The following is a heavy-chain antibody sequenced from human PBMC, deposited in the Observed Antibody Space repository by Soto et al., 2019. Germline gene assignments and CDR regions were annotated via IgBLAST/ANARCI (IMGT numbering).Heavy chain of an antibody. CDR1: GLIVSGDS. CDR2: ISIVPNSM. V-gene: IGHV3-21*06. Sequence: GGSVRLSCVASGLIVSGDSFSWVRQAPGKGLEWVSSISIVPNSMYYADSVKGRFTISRDNAKNTMYLEMDSLRVEDTAVYFCARELQSSTEGHWGKGTLVTVSS. J-gene: IGHJ4*02. CDR3: ARELQSSTEGH. D-gene: IGHD3-10*01.